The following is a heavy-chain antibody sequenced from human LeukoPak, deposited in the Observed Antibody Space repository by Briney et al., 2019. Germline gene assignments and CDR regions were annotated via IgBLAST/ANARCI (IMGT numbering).Heavy chain of an antibody. D-gene: IGHD6-13*01. Sequence: GGSLRLSCAASGFTFSNYWMSWVRQAPRKGLEWVANIKQDGSEKYYVDSVKGRFTISRDSAKNSLFLQMNSLRAEDTAVYYCATKLPAAGRGFDYWGQGTLVTVSS. CDR3: ATKLPAAGRGFDY. V-gene: IGHV3-7*03. CDR2: IKQDGSEK. CDR1: GFTFSNYW. J-gene: IGHJ4*02.